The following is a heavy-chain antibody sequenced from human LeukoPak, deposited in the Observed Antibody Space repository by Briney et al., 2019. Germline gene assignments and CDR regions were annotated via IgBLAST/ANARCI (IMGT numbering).Heavy chain of an antibody. V-gene: IGHV3-30*03. CDR2: ISYDGSNK. J-gene: IGHJ6*03. CDR3: ARGVTMVRGVIGFYYYYYMDV. Sequence: PGGSLRLSCAASGFIFSSYGMHWVRQAPGKGLEWVAVISYDGSNKYYADSVKGRFTISRDNSKNTLYLQMNSLRAEDTAVYYCARGVTMVRGVIGFYYYYYMDVWGKGTTVTVSS. CDR1: GFIFSSYG. D-gene: IGHD3-10*01.